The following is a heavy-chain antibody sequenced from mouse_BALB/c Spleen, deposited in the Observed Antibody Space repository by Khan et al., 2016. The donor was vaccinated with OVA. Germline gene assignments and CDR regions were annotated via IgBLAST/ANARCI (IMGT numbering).Heavy chain of an antibody. Sequence: EVQLQESGPGLVKPSQSLSLTCTVTAYSITSDYAWTWIRQFPGNKLEWMGYISYSGSPSYNPSLKSRIPITRDTSKNQFFLQLISVTTEDTATYYCACIRFYYRDSFFDYWGQGTTLTVSS. D-gene: IGHD2-14*01. J-gene: IGHJ2*01. V-gene: IGHV3-2*02. CDR3: ACIRFYYRDSFFDY. CDR2: ISYSGSP. CDR1: AYSITSDYA.